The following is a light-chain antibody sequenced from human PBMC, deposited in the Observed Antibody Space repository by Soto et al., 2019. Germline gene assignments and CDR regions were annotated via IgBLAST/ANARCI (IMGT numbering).Light chain of an antibody. CDR1: SSDVGGYNY. V-gene: IGLV2-14*01. J-gene: IGLJ1*01. Sequence: QSALTQPASVSGSPGQSITISCTGTSSDVGGYNYVSWFQQHPGKAPKLMIYDVRNRPSGISNRFSGSKSGSTASLTISGLQAEDEADYYCNSYTSSSTYVFGTGTKVTVL. CDR2: DVR. CDR3: NSYTSSSTYV.